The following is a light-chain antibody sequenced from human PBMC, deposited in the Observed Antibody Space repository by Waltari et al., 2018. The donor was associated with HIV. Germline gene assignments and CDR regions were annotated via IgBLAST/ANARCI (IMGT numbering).Light chain of an antibody. Sequence: QSVLTQPPSVSGAPGQRVTISCTGSSSNIGAGYDVHWYQQLPGTAPKVLIYGNTNRPSGVPDRFSASKSGTSGSLAISGLQSGDEAAYYCAAWDDRLHGWVFGGGTKLTVL. J-gene: IGLJ3*02. V-gene: IGLV1-40*01. CDR2: GNT. CDR3: AAWDDRLHGWV. CDR1: SSNIGAGYD.